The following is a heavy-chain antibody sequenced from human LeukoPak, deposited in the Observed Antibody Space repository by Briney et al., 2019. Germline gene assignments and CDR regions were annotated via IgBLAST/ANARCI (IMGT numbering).Heavy chain of an antibody. CDR3: ARAKDYGGNLTPFDH. CDR1: GGTFSSYA. CDR2: IIPIVGVP. D-gene: IGHD4-23*01. V-gene: IGHV1-69*04. J-gene: IGHJ4*02. Sequence: AASVKVSCKASGGTFSSYAINWVRQAPGQGLEWMGRIIPIVGVPNYTQKLQGRITITADKSTSTVYMELSSLRSDDTAVYYCARAKDYGGNLTPFDHWGQGTLVTVSS.